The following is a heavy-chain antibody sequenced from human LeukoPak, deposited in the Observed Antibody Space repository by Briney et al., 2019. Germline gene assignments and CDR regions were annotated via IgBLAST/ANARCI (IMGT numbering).Heavy chain of an antibody. V-gene: IGHV3-48*01. CDR1: GFTFSSYS. CDR3: ARGNTRGTMVRTEMDY. J-gene: IGHJ4*02. D-gene: IGHD3-10*01. Sequence: QPGGSLRLSCAASGFTFSSYSMNWVRQAPGKGLEWVSYISSSSSSTIYYADSVKGRFTISRDNAKNSLYLQMNSLRAEDTAVYYCARGNTRGTMVRTEMDYWGQGTLVTVSS. CDR2: ISSSSSSTI.